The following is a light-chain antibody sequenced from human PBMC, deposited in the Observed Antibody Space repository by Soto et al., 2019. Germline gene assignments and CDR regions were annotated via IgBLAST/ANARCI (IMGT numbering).Light chain of an antibody. V-gene: IGKV1-39*01. CDR2: AAS. Sequence: DIQRTQSPSVLSASVGYRVTITCRASQSIGKHLNWYQQKPGKAPKFLIYAASTLQSGVPSRFTGSGSGTDFTLTVNSLQAEDFATYYCQQGYSSPATFGQGTRLEI. CDR3: QQGYSSPAT. J-gene: IGKJ5*01. CDR1: QSIGKH.